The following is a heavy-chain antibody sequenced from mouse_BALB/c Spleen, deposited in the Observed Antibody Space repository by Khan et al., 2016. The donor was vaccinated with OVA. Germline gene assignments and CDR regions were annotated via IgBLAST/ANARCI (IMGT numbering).Heavy chain of an antibody. CDR2: ITSGGSYT. D-gene: IGHD1-1*01. V-gene: IGHV5-6-4*01. CDR1: GFAFSSYS. CDR3: TRDRNYYGSSFYFDY. Sequence: EVELVESGGGLVKPGGSLKLSCAASGFAFSSYSMSWVRQTPEKRLEWVATITSGGSYTYYPDGVKGRFTISRDNAKKTLYLQISSLKSEDTAMYYCTRDRNYYGSSFYFDYWGQGTTLTVSS. J-gene: IGHJ2*01.